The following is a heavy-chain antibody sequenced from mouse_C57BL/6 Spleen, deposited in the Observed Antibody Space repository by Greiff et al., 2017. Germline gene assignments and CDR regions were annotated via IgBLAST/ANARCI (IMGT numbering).Heavy chain of an antibody. V-gene: IGHV1-18*01. D-gene: IGHD3-3*01. J-gene: IGHJ2*01. Sequence: EVKLQESGPELVKPGASVKIPCKASGYTFTDYNMDWVKQSHGKSLEWIGDINPNNGGTIYNQKFKGKATLTADTSSSTAYMELRSLTSEDTAVYYCARAGQGYFDDWGKGTTLTVAT. CDR1: GYTFTDYN. CDR2: INPNNGGT. CDR3: ARAGQGYFDD.